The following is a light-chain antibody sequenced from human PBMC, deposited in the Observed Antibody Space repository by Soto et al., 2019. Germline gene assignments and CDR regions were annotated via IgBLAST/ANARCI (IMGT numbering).Light chain of an antibody. CDR2: GAS. Sequence: EIELTQSPCSLSLSPGERATLTCRASQSITSNYLAWYQQRPGQAPRLLIDGASTMANGVPARFSGSGSGTEFTLTIRSLQPEDFATYYCQQYNSYPRTFGQGTKVDIK. CDR1: QSITSN. J-gene: IGKJ1*01. CDR3: QQYNSYPRT. V-gene: IGKV3-15*01.